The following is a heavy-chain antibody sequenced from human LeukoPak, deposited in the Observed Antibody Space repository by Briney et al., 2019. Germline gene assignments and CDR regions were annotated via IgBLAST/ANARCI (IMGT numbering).Heavy chain of an antibody. CDR1: GFTFSSYG. V-gene: IGHV3-7*01. CDR2: IKQDGSEK. Sequence: PGGSLRLSCAASGFTFSSYGMHWVRQAPGKGLEWVANIKQDGSEKYYVDSVKGRFTISRDNAKNSLYLQMNSLRAEDTAVYYCARDGSSSWLVYWGQGTLVTVSS. CDR3: ARDGSSSWLVY. J-gene: IGHJ4*02. D-gene: IGHD6-13*01.